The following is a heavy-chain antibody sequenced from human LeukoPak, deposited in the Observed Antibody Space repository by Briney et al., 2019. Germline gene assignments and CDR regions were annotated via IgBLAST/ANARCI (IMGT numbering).Heavy chain of an antibody. CDR2: TYHIGNT. D-gene: IGHD2/OR15-2a*01. V-gene: IGHV4-4*02. CDR1: GGSISSNNW. CDR3: ASHGAFYLAY. Sequence: SETLSLTCAVSGGSISSNNWWSWVRQPPGKGLEWIGETYHIGNTNYNPSLKSRVTISVDKSNSQFSLKLNSVTAADTAVYYCASHGAFYLAYWGQGTLVTVSS. J-gene: IGHJ4*02.